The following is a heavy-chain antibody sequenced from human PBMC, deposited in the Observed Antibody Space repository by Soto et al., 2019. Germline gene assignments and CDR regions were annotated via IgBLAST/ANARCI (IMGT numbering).Heavy chain of an antibody. J-gene: IGHJ4*02. V-gene: IGHV3-30*18. Sequence: GSLRLSCAASGFTFSGYGMHWVRQAPGKGLEWVAVISYDGGNKYYADSVKGRFTISRDNSKNTLYLQMNSLRAEDTAVYYCAKEIHSSSWYSGFDYWGQGTLVTVSS. D-gene: IGHD6-13*01. CDR1: GFTFSGYG. CDR2: ISYDGGNK. CDR3: AKEIHSSSWYSGFDY.